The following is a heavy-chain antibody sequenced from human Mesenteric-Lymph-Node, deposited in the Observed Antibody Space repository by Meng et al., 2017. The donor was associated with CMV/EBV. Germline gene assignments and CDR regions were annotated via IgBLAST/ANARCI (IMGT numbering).Heavy chain of an antibody. D-gene: IGHD3-9*01. J-gene: IGHJ4*02. Sequence: GELHQWGAGLLKPAEVLSVTSAVYGGSFSGYYWNWIRQSSEKGLEWIGEINHSGSTTYNPSFTSRIIISVDTSTNQISLNMSSVTAADTAVYYCARGSSYDILTGYFDYWGQGALVTVSS. CDR1: GGSFSGYY. CDR3: ARGSSYDILTGYFDY. CDR2: INHSGST. V-gene: IGHV4-34*01.